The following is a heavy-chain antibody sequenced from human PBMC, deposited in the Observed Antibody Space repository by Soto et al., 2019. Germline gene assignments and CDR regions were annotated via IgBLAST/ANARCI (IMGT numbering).Heavy chain of an antibody. J-gene: IGHJ6*02. V-gene: IGHV1-69*12. CDR1: GGTFSSYA. CDR2: IIPIFGTA. CDR3: ASVETQRYYYGMDV. Sequence: QVQLVQSGAEVKKPGSSVKVSCKASGGTFSSYAISWVRQAPGQRLEWMGGIIPIFGTADYAQKFQGRVTITADEYTSTAYMELSSLRSEDTAVYYCASVETQRYYYGMDVWGQGTTVTVSS. D-gene: IGHD2-15*01.